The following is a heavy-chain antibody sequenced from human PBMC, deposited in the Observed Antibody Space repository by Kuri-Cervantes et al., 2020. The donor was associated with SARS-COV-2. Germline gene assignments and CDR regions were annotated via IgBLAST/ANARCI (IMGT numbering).Heavy chain of an antibody. Sequence: GESLKISCAASGFTFSSYSMNWVRQAPGKGLEWVPSISSSSSYIYYADSVKGRFTISRDNSNNTLYLQMNSLRAEDTAVYYCAKAESSGYLYYFDYWGQGTLVTVSS. J-gene: IGHJ4*02. CDR2: ISSSSSYI. CDR1: GFTFSSYS. CDR3: AKAESSGYLYYFDY. V-gene: IGHV3-21*04. D-gene: IGHD3-22*01.